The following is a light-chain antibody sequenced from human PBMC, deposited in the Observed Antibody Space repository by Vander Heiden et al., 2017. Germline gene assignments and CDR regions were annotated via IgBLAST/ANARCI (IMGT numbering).Light chain of an antibody. CDR2: GAS. CDR1: QSVNYN. Sequence: DIVMTQSPATLSVSPGERATLSCRASQSVNYNLAWYQQKPGQAPRVLIYGASTRATGIPARFSGSGSGTDFTLTISGLQSEDFAVYYCQQYNNWPPWTFGQGTKVEIK. J-gene: IGKJ1*01. V-gene: IGKV3-15*01. CDR3: QQYNNWPPWT.